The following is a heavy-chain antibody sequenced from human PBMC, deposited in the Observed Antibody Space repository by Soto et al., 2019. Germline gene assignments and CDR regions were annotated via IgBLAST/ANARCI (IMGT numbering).Heavy chain of an antibody. CDR1: GYTFTRYD. J-gene: IGHJ4*01. CDR2: MNPSSGNT. Sequence: ASVKVSCKASGYTFTRYDINWVRQATGQGLEWMGWMNPSSGNTGYAQKFQGRVTMTKNTSISTAYMELSSLRSEDTAVYYCARGYYDILTGYYKWVYVDYWGHRTLVTV. D-gene: IGHD3-9*01. CDR3: ARGYYDILTGYYKWVYVDY. V-gene: IGHV1-8*01.